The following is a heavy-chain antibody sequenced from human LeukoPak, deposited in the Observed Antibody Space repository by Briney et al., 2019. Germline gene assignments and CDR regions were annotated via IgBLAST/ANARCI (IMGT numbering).Heavy chain of an antibody. CDR1: GYTFTGYY. V-gene: IGHV1-2*02. J-gene: IGHJ4*02. Sequence: ASVKVSCKASGYTFTGYYMHWVRQAPGQGLEWMGWINPNSGGTNYAQKFQGRVTLTTDTSTSTAYMELGSLRSGDTAVYYCVRGGSSSGYDYWGQGTLVTVSS. D-gene: IGHD3-22*01. CDR2: INPNSGGT. CDR3: VRGGSSSGYDY.